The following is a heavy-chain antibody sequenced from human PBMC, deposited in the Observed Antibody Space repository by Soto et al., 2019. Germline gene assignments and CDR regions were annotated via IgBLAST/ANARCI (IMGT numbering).Heavy chain of an antibody. Sequence: SETLSLTCTVSGYSISSGYYWGWIRQPPGKGLEWIGSIYHSGSTYYNPSLKSRLTISVDTSKNQFSLKLSSVTAAVTAVYYCAKYVDTAMVTAFDIWGQGTMVTVSS. V-gene: IGHV4-38-2*02. CDR2: IYHSGST. CDR1: GYSISSGYY. CDR3: AKYVDTAMVTAFDI. D-gene: IGHD5-18*01. J-gene: IGHJ3*02.